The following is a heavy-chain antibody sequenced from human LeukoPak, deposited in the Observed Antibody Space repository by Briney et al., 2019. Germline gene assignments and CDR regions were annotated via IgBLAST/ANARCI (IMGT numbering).Heavy chain of an antibody. CDR2: ISGSGGST. CDR3: AKAYSYGYYFDY. D-gene: IGHD5-18*01. Sequence: QAGGSLRLSCAASGFTFSSSAMSWVRQAPGKGLEWVSAISGSGGSTYYADSVKGRFTISRDNSKNTLYLQMNSLRAEDTAVYYCAKAYSYGYYFDYWGQGTLVTVSS. J-gene: IGHJ4*02. V-gene: IGHV3-23*01. CDR1: GFTFSSSA.